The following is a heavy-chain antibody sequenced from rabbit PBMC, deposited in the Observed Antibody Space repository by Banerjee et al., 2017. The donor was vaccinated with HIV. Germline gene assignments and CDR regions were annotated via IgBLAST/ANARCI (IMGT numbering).Heavy chain of an antibody. J-gene: IGHJ4*01. CDR1: GFSFSSSYD. Sequence: SLEESGGGLVQPEGSLTLTCKVSGFSFSSSYDMCWVRQAPGKGLEWIGCIHGSTANTYYASWARGRFTISKTSSTTVTLQMTSLTVADTATYFCARTGAGYAGVGYGNYFNLWAQGPWSPS. CDR2: IHGSTANT. CDR3: ARTGAGYAGVGYGNYFNL. D-gene: IGHD4-2*01. V-gene: IGHV1S40*01.